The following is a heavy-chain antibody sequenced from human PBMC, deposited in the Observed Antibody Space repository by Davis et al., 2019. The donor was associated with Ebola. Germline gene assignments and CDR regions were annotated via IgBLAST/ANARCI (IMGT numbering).Heavy chain of an antibody. V-gene: IGHV3-74*01. Sequence: GESLKISCAASGFPFSSYWMHWVRQAPGKGLVWVSHINSDGSSTNYADSVKGRFTISRDDAKKSLYLQMDSLRAEDTAVYYCARADGGNSAWYYFDYWGQGTLVTVSS. CDR2: INSDGSST. D-gene: IGHD4-23*01. CDR1: GFPFSSYW. J-gene: IGHJ4*02. CDR3: ARADGGNSAWYYFDY.